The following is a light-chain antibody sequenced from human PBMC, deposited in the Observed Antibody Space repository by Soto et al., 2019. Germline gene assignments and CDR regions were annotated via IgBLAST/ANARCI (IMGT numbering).Light chain of an antibody. V-gene: IGKV3-11*01. J-gene: IGKJ5*01. CDR2: DAS. CDR3: QQRSNWPIT. CDR1: QSVSSY. Sequence: EIVLTQSPATLSLSPGERATLSCRASQSVSSYLAWYQQKPGQAPRLPISDASNRATGIPARFSGSGSGTDFTLTISSLEPEDFAVYYCQQRSNWPITFGQGTRLEIK.